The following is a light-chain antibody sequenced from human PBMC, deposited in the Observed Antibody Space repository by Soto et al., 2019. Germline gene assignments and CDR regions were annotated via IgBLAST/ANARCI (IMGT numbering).Light chain of an antibody. V-gene: IGKV3D-20*02. CDR3: QQRSNWPPRWT. Sequence: EIVFTQSPCTLSLSPGERATLSCRASQSVSSSFLAWYQQKPGQPPSLLIYGASSRASGIPDRFSGSGSGTDFTLTISRLEPEDFAVYYCQQRSNWPPRWTFGQGTKVDIK. CDR1: QSVSSSF. J-gene: IGKJ1*01. CDR2: GAS.